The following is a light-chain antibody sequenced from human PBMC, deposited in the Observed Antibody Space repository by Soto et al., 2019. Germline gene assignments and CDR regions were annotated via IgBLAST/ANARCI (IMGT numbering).Light chain of an antibody. CDR1: SSDVGGYNY. CDR3: SSHAGSINLI. CDR2: EVS. V-gene: IGLV2-14*01. J-gene: IGLJ2*01. Sequence: QSALTQPASVSGSPGQSITISCTGTSSDVGGYNYVSWYQQHPGKAPKLMIYEVSNRPSGVSNRFSGSKSGNTASLTVSGLQAEDEADYYCSSHAGSINLIFGGGTKVTVL.